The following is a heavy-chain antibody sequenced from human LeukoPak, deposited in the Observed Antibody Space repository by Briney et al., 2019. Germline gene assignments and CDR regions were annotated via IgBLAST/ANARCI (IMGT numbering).Heavy chain of an antibody. CDR2: IHSGGDT. D-gene: IGHD3-16*01. V-gene: IGHV3-53*01. CDR3: ATSRGSQNAFDV. Sequence: AGGSLRLSCAASGLTVSNNYMSWVRQAPGQGLEWVSVIHSGGDTYYPDSVRGRFTISRDTSKNTLYLQMNSLRAEDTAVYYCATSRGSQNAFDVWGQGTMVTVSS. J-gene: IGHJ3*01. CDR1: GLTVSNNY.